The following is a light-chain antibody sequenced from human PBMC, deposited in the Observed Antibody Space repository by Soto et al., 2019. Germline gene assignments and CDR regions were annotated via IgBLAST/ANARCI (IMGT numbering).Light chain of an antibody. V-gene: IGKV3-11*01. CDR1: QSVSSY. Sequence: EIVLTQSPATLSLSPGERATLSCRASQSVSSYLAWYQQKPGQAPRLLIYDASNRAIGIPARFSGSGSGTDFTLTISSLEPEDFAFYYCQQRSNWPRGTFGQGTKVEIK. CDR3: QQRSNWPRGT. CDR2: DAS. J-gene: IGKJ1*01.